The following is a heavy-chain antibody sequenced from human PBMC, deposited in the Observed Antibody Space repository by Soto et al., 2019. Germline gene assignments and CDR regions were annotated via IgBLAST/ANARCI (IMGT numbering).Heavy chain of an antibody. CDR1: GFIFRNYG. Sequence: GGSLRLSCGASGFIFRNYGMHWIRQAPGKGLEWVTIIWYDGSNKWYADSVKGRFTISRDDSKNMVYLQMNNLRVDDTAIYYCARANTSPFDYWGRGTLVTVSS. CDR2: IWYDGSNK. J-gene: IGHJ4*02. CDR3: ARANTSPFDY. V-gene: IGHV3-33*01.